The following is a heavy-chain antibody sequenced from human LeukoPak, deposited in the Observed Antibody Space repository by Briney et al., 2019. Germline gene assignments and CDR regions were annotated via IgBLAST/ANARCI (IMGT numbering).Heavy chain of an antibody. CDR1: GYTFISYA. V-gene: IGHV1-3*01. CDR2: INDGNGDT. D-gene: IGHD2-2*01. CDR3: ARDHCSSTSCSYDAFDI. J-gene: IGHJ3*02. Sequence: GASVKVSCKASGYTFISYAMHWVRQAPGQRLEWMGWINDGNGDTKYSQKLQGRVTMTTDTSTSTAYMELRSLRSDDTAVYYCARDHCSSTSCSYDAFDIWGQGTMVTVSS.